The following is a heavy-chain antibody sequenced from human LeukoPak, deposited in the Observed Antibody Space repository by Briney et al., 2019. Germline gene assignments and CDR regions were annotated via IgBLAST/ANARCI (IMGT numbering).Heavy chain of an antibody. CDR3: AKDLVSGDWYWRGFDS. CDR1: GFTLNRYV. CDR2: IGGSSGRT. Sequence: PGGSLRLSCAASGFTLNRYVMSWVRQAPGKGLEWVSAIGGSSGRTYYADSVRGRFTISRDNSKNTVYLQVNRLRGEDTAVYYCAKDLVSGDWYWRGFDSWGQGTLVTVSS. D-gene: IGHD6-19*01. V-gene: IGHV3-23*01. J-gene: IGHJ4*02.